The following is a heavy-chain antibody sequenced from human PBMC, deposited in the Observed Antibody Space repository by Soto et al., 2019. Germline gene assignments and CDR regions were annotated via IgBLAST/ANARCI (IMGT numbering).Heavy chain of an antibody. CDR1: GGTFSSYA. D-gene: IGHD3-22*01. V-gene: IGHV1-69*06. CDR2: IIPIFGTA. CDR3: ARANRGARYYDSSGYPPVNLPEDY. J-gene: IGHJ4*02. Sequence: QVQLVQSGAEVKKPGSSVKVSCKASGGTFSSYAISWVRQAPGQGLEWMGGIIPIFGTANYAQKFQGRVTITADKSTSTAYMELSSLRSEDTAVYYCARANRGARYYDSSGYPPVNLPEDYWGQGTLVTVSS.